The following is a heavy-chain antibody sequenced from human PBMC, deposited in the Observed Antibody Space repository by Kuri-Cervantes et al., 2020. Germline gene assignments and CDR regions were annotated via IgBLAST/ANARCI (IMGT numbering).Heavy chain of an antibody. CDR1: GFTFDDYG. V-gene: IGHV3-20*04. Sequence: GGSLRLSCAASGFTFDDYGMSWVRQAPGKGLEWVSGINWNGGSTGYADSVKGRFTISRDNAKNSLYLQMNSLRADDTAVYYCARDQSNWGLGYWGQGALVTVSS. CDR2: INWNGGST. J-gene: IGHJ4*02. CDR3: ARDQSNWGLGY. D-gene: IGHD7-27*01.